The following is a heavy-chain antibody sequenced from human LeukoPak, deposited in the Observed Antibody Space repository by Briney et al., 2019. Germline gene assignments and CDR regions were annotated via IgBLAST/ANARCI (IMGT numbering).Heavy chain of an antibody. Sequence: ASVRVSCKASGYSFTGYYMYWVRQAPGQGLEWMGRINPNSGGTDYAQKFQGRVTKTRDTSIRTAYMELSSLRSDDTAVYYCTSALGYCSGGSSPRVWGQGTLVTVSS. CDR3: TSALGYCSGGSSPRV. J-gene: IGHJ4*02. V-gene: IGHV1-2*06. CDR1: GYSFTGYY. D-gene: IGHD2-15*01. CDR2: INPNSGGT.